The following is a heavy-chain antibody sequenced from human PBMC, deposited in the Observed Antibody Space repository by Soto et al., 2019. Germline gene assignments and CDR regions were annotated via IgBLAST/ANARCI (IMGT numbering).Heavy chain of an antibody. CDR2: INHSGST. J-gene: IGHJ5*02. D-gene: IGHD2-2*01. Sequence: PSETLSLTCAVYGGSFSDYYWSWIRQPPGKGLEWIGEINHSGSTNYNPSLKSRVTISVDTSKNQFSLKLSSVTAADTAVYYCARRREYCSGTSCYDLWLDPWGQGTLVTVSS. CDR1: GGSFSDYY. CDR3: ARRREYCSGTSCYDLWLDP. V-gene: IGHV4-34*01.